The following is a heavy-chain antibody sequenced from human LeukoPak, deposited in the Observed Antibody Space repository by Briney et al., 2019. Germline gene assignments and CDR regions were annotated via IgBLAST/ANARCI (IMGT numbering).Heavy chain of an antibody. J-gene: IGHJ4*02. CDR1: GGSFSGYY. V-gene: IGHV4-34*01. D-gene: IGHD1-26*01. Sequence: SETLSLTCAVYGGSFSGYYWSWIRQPPGKGLEWIGEINHSGSTNYNPSLKSRVTISVDTSQNQFSLNLSSVTAADTAVYYCARLGRSIIVGATRGRGFDCWGQGTLVTVSS. CDR2: INHSGST. CDR3: ARLGRSIIVGATRGRGFDC.